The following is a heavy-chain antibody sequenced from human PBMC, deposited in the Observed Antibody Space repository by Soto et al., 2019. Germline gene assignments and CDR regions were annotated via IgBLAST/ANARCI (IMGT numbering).Heavy chain of an antibody. D-gene: IGHD4-17*01. V-gene: IGHV1-18*01. Sequence: ASVNVSCKASGYTFISYGISWVRQAPGQGLEWMGWISAYNANTNYAQELQGRVIMTTDTSTSTAYMELRSLRSDDTAVYYCARDGITVTGTLDYWGQGTLVTVSS. CDR2: ISAYNANT. J-gene: IGHJ4*02. CDR1: GYTFISYG. CDR3: ARDGITVTGTLDY.